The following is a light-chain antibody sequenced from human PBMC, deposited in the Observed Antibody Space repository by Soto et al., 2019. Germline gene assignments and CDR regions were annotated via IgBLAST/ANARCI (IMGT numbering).Light chain of an antibody. Sequence: EIVLTQSPATLSLSPGERATLSCRASQSVRTSLAWYQQKPDQAPRLLIYDASNRATGIPARFSGSGSGTDFTLTISRLEPEDFAAYYCQQRSDWPVTFGPGTKVDNK. CDR1: QSVRTS. CDR3: QQRSDWPVT. J-gene: IGKJ3*01. V-gene: IGKV3-11*01. CDR2: DAS.